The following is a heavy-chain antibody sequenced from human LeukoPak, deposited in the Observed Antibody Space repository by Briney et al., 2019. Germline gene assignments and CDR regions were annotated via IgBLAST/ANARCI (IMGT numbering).Heavy chain of an antibody. CDR3: ARHPFQYPFDH. J-gene: IGHJ5*02. D-gene: IGHD4-4*01. Sequence: SETLSLTCTVSGASVSSDYWSWIRQSPGKGLEWIGYIYHSGHTMSNPSLKSRVSLSLDTSNNPFSLKLSSVTAADTAVYYCARHPFQYPFDHWGQGTVVSVSS. CDR1: GASVSSDY. V-gene: IGHV4-59*08. CDR2: IYHSGHT.